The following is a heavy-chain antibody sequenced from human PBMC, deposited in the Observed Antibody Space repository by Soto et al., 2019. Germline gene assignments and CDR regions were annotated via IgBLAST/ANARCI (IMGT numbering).Heavy chain of an antibody. V-gene: IGHV3-66*01. CDR1: GFTVSTKY. Sequence: EVQLVESGGGLVQPGGSLRLSCAASGFTVSTKYMSWVRQAPGKGLEWVSVIYSGGSTFYADSVRGRFTISRDNSKNTVNLQMNSLRAEDTAVYDCARDPWDADYWGQGTLVTVSS. CDR3: ARDPWDADY. CDR2: IYSGGST. J-gene: IGHJ4*02. D-gene: IGHD1-26*01.